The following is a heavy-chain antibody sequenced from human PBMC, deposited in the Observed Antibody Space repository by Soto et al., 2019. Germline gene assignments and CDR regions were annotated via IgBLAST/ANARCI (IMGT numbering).Heavy chain of an antibody. CDR3: AQRLCDSSCYWDVVYFDY. CDR1: GFSLSTSGVG. CDR2: IYWDDDK. V-gene: IGHV2-5*02. D-gene: IGHD2-15*01. Sequence: QITLKESGPTLVKPTQTLTLTCTFSGFSLSTSGVGVGWIRQPPGKALECLALIYWDDDKRYSPSLKSRLTITKDTSKNQVVLTMTNMDPVDTATYSFAQRLCDSSCYWDVVYFDYWGQGTLVTVSS. J-gene: IGHJ4*02.